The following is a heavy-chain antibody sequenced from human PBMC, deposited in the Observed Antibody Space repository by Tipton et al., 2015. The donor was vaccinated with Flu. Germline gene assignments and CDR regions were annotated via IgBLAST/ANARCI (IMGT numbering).Heavy chain of an antibody. CDR3: ARVPIWFGELPSYGMDV. D-gene: IGHD3-10*01. Sequence: TLSLTCTVSGGSISFYYWSWIRQPPGKGLESIGYIYYTGNTNYNPSLKSRVTISVDTSKNQFSLKLTSVTIADTAVYYCARVPIWFGELPSYGMDVWGQGTTVTVSS. V-gene: IGHV4-59*01. CDR1: GGSISFYY. J-gene: IGHJ6*02. CDR2: IYYTGNT.